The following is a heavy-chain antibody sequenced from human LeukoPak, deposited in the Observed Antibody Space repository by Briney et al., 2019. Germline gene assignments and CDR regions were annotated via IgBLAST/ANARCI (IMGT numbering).Heavy chain of an antibody. CDR2: ITPMFGTA. V-gene: IGHV1-69*13. D-gene: IGHD3-22*01. Sequence: ASVKVSCKASGGTFSSYAISWVRQAPGQGLEWMGGITPMFGTANYAQKFQGRVTITADESTSTAYLELTSLRSEDTAIYYCARDAAIFDSSGYYFLWWGQGALVTVSS. CDR1: GGTFSSYA. CDR3: ARDAAIFDSSGYYFLW. J-gene: IGHJ4*02.